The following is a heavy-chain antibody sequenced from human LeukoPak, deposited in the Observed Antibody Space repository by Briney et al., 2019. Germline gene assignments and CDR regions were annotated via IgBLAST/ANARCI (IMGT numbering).Heavy chain of an antibody. CDR1: GGSISSGGYY. Sequence: SQTLSLTCTVSGGSISSGGYYWSWIRQHPGKGLEWIGYIYYSGSTYYNPSLKSRVTISVDTSKNQFSLKLSSVTAADTAVYYCARGPSGGHRRGYAFDIWGQGTMVTVSS. CDR3: ARGPSGGHRRGYAFDI. J-gene: IGHJ3*02. CDR2: IYYSGST. D-gene: IGHD3-10*01. V-gene: IGHV4-31*03.